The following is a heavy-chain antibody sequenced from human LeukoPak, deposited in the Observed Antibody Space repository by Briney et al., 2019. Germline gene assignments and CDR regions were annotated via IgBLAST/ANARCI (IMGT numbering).Heavy chain of an antibody. Sequence: GGSLRLSCAASGFTFSSYEMNWVRQAPGKGLEWVSYISSSGSTIYYADSVKGRFTISRDNAKNSLYLQMNSLRAEDTAVYYCASTTRPSGPFDPWGQGTLVTVSS. CDR3: ASTTRPSGPFDP. V-gene: IGHV3-48*03. J-gene: IGHJ5*02. CDR2: ISSSGSTI. D-gene: IGHD1-26*01. CDR1: GFTFSSYE.